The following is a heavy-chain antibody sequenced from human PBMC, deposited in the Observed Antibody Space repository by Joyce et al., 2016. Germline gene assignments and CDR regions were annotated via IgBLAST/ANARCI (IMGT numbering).Heavy chain of an antibody. CDR1: EYTFTRDD. D-gene: IGHD5-12*01. CDR3: ARSRYRKGWFDP. Sequence: QVQLVQSGAEVKKPGDSVKVSCKASEYTFTRDDINWVRQATGQGRGWMGWMDPNRGDTGYAQKFQGRVTMTRNTSITTAYLELSGLTAEDTAVYYCARSRYRKGWFDPWGQGTLVTVHS. V-gene: IGHV1-8*01. J-gene: IGHJ5*02. CDR2: MDPNRGDT.